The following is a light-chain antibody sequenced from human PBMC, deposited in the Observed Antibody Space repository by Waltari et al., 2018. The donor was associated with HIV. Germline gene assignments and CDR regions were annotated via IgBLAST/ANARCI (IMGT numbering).Light chain of an antibody. V-gene: IGKV3-20*01. CDR3: QQYASSPWT. CDR1: QRVRSSS. CDR2: DAS. Sequence: EIVLTQSPGILSLSPGERATLSCRASQRVRSSSVAWYQHKPGQAPRLLIYDASSRATDIPDRLSGSGSGIDFTLTIDRLESEDFAIYYCQQYASSPWTFGQGTKVEIK. J-gene: IGKJ1*01.